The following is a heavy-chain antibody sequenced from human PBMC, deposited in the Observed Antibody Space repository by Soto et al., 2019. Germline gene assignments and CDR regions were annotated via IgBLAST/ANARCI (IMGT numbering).Heavy chain of an antibody. CDR1: GVTFKDYG. D-gene: IGHD1-26*01. V-gene: IGHV3-30*03. CDR3: ARDGWGSNWYFDL. J-gene: IGHJ2*01. Sequence: GGSLRLSCGAPGVTFKDYGMHWVRQAPGKGLEWVAVISYDGKQTYYADSVKGRFTISKDKSKRTLFLQMNSLRVDDTAVYYCARDGWGSNWYFDLWGRVTLVTVSS. CDR2: ISYDGKQT.